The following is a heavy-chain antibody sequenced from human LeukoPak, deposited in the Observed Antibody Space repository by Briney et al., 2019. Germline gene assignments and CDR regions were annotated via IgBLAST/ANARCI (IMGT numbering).Heavy chain of an antibody. J-gene: IGHJ4*02. CDR3: ARVGALSSSWLLY. CDR1: GFTFSSYS. CDR2: IKQDGTEK. V-gene: IGHV3-7*01. D-gene: IGHD6-13*01. Sequence: PGGSLRLSCAASGFTFSSYSMNWVRQAPGKGLEWVANIKQDGTEKYYVDSVKGRFTISRDNAKNSLYLQMNSLRAEDTAVYFCARVGALSSSWLLYWGQGTLVTVSS.